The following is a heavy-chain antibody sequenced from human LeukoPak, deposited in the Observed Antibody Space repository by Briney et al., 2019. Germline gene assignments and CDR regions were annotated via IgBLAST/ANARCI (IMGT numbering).Heavy chain of an antibody. J-gene: IGHJ4*02. V-gene: IGHV3-15*01. Sequence: GGSLRLSCAASGFTFSNAWMSWVRQAPGKGLEWVGRIKSRTDGGTTDYAAPVKGRFTISRDDSKNTLYLQMNSLKTEDTAVYYCTTDFLRSGYYPNDYWGQGTLVTVSS. D-gene: IGHD3-22*01. CDR2: IKSRTDGGTT. CDR1: GFTFSNAW. CDR3: TTDFLRSGYYPNDY.